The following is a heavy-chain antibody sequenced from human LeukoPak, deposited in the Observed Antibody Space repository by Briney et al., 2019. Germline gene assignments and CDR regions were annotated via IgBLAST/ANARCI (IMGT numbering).Heavy chain of an antibody. CDR3: ARGKGSGWTFDY. J-gene: IGHJ4*02. CDR2: INHSGST. D-gene: IGHD6-19*01. V-gene: IGHV4-34*01. CDR1: GGSVSGYY. Sequence: PSETPSLTCAVYGGSVSGYYCTWIRQPPGKGLYWIGGINHSGSTNYNPSLKSRVTISVDTSKNQFSLKLSSVTAADTAVYYCARGKGSGWTFDYWGQGTLVTVSS.